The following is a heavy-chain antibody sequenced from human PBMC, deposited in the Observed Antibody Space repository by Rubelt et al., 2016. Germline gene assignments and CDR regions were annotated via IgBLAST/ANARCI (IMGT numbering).Heavy chain of an antibody. J-gene: IGHJ6*02. Sequence: WVRQAPGQGLEWMGWISAYNGNTNYAQKLQGRVTMTTDTSTSTAYMELRSLRSDDTAVYYCARRGPTIFGVVGYGMDVWGQGTTVTVSS. V-gene: IGHV1-18*01. CDR3: ARRGPTIFGVVGYGMDV. CDR2: ISAYNGNT. D-gene: IGHD3-3*01.